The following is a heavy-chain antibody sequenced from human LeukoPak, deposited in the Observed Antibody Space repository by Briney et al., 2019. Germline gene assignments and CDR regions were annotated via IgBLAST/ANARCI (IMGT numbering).Heavy chain of an antibody. CDR3: ARDGLPAAGDY. J-gene: IGHJ4*02. V-gene: IGHV3-7*01. D-gene: IGHD6-13*01. CDR2: INQDGSEK. CDR1: GFTFSSYW. Sequence: GGSLRLSCAASGFTFSSYWMTWVRQAPGKGLDWVANINQDGSEKYYVDSVKGRFTIPRDNAKNSLYLQMNSLRAEDTAVYYCARDGLPAAGDYWGQGTLVTVSS.